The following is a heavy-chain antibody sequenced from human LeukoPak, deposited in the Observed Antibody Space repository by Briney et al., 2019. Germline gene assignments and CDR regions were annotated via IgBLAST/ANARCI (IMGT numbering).Heavy chain of an antibody. CDR3: ARDSGAAPNPINWFDP. J-gene: IGHJ5*02. CDR2: LDYDGNT. D-gene: IGHD1-26*01. Sequence: SETLSLTCAVSGGSINTNYWAWIRQPPGKGLEWIGYLDYDGNTNYNPSLKGRVTISVDTSKTQLSLKLASVTAEDTAVYYCARDSGAAPNPINWFDPWGQGTLVTVSS. CDR1: GGSINTNY. V-gene: IGHV4-59*01.